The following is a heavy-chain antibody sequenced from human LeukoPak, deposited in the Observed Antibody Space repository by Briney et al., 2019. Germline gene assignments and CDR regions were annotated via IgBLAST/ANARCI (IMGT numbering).Heavy chain of an antibody. CDR1: GFTFSSYA. CDR2: ISGSGGST. Sequence: GGSLRLSCAASGFTFSSYAMSWVRQAPGKGLEWVSAISGSGGSTYYADSVKGRFTISRDNSKNTLYLQMNSLRAEDTAVYYCARDEDYGDYYFDYWGQGTLVTVSS. CDR3: ARDEDYGDYYFDY. J-gene: IGHJ4*02. D-gene: IGHD4-17*01. V-gene: IGHV3-23*01.